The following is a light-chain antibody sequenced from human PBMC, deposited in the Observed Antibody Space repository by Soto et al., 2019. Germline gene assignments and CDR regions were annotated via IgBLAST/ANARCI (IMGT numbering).Light chain of an antibody. CDR1: QYISGS. Sequence: DIQMTQSPSTLSAPVGDRVIITCRASQYISGSLAWYHQKPGKAPKLLLYDSSSLRSVVASRFSGSGSGREFPLTHTSLQPDDFPTYYRQQYITYCTFGQGTNVDI. CDR2: DSS. CDR3: QQYITYCT. V-gene: IGKV1-5*01. J-gene: IGKJ1*01.